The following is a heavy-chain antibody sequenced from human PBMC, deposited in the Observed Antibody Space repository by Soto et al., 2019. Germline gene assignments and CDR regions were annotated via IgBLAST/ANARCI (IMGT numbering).Heavy chain of an antibody. CDR1: GFTFSSYA. Sequence: GGSLRLSCAASGFTFSSYAMSWVRQAPGKGLEWVSAISGSGGSTYYAGVVKGRFTISRDNSKNTLYLQINSLRAEDTAVYNCAKGLQPIFGVVSYFDYWGQGTLVTVSS. CDR2: ISGSGGST. V-gene: IGHV3-23*01. D-gene: IGHD3-3*01. J-gene: IGHJ4*02. CDR3: AKGLQPIFGVVSYFDY.